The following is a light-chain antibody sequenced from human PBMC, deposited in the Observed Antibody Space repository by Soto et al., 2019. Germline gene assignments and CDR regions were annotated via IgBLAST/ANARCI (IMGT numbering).Light chain of an antibody. V-gene: IGLV2-14*01. CDR3: SSYTSNSTRV. CDR1: SSDVGRNNY. Sequence: QSALTQPASVSGSPGKSITISCTGTSSDVGRNNYVSWYQQHPGKAPKLMIYEVSNRPSGVSKRFSGSKSGNTASLTISGLQAEDEADYYCSSYTSNSTRVFGGGTKLTVL. CDR2: EVS. J-gene: IGLJ3*02.